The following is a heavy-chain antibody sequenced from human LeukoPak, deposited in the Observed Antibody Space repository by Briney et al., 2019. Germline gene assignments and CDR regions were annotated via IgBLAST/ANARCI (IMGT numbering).Heavy chain of an antibody. Sequence: SGTLSLTCAVSGGSISSSNWWSWVRQPPGKGLEWIGEINHSGSTNYNPSLKSRVTISVDTSKNQFSLKLSSVTAADTAVYYCARGGYYDYVWGSYRRGFYYYYGMDVWGQGTTVTVSS. D-gene: IGHD3-16*02. CDR1: GGSISSSNW. CDR2: INHSGST. CDR3: ARGGYYDYVWGSYRRGFYYYYGMDV. V-gene: IGHV4-4*02. J-gene: IGHJ6*02.